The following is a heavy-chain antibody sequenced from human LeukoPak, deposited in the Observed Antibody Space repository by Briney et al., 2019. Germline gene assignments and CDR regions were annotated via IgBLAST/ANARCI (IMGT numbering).Heavy chain of an antibody. J-gene: IGHJ4*02. CDR3: ARDPLFCSGGSCYLAYFDY. D-gene: IGHD2-15*01. Sequence: GGSLRLSCAASGFTFSSYSMNWVRQAPGKGLEWVSYISSSSSTIYYADSVKGRFTISRDNAKNSLYLQMNSLRAEDTAVYYCARDPLFCSGGSCYLAYFDYWGQGTLVTVSS. CDR1: GFTFSSYS. V-gene: IGHV3-48*01. CDR2: ISSSSSTI.